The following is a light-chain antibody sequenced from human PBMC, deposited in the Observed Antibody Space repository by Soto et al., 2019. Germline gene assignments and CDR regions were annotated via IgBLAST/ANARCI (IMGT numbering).Light chain of an antibody. CDR3: QQRSNWPS. CDR2: AAS. Sequence: EIVLTQSPATLSLSPGERATLSCRASQSVSSYLAWYQQKPGQAPRLLIYAASNRATGIPARFSGSGSGTDFTLTISRLQPEYFAVYYCQQRSNWPSFGPGTKGDIK. V-gene: IGKV3-11*01. CDR1: QSVSSY. J-gene: IGKJ3*01.